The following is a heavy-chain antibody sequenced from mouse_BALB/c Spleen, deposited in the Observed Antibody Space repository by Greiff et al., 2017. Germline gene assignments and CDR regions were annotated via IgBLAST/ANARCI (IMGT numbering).Heavy chain of an antibody. CDR3: ARKNSSGYVGFDY. D-gene: IGHD3-1*01. CDR1: GFTFSSYA. CDR2: ISSGGSYT. Sequence: DVMLVESGGGLVKPGGSLKLSCAASGFTFSSYAMSWVRQSPEKRLEWVAEISSGGSYTYYPDTVTGRFTISRDNAKNTLYLEMSSLRSEDTAMYYCARKNSSGYVGFDYWGQGTTLTVSS. V-gene: IGHV5-9-4*01. J-gene: IGHJ2*01.